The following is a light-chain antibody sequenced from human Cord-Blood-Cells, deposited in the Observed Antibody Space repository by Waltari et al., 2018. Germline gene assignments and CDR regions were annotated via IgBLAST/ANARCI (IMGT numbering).Light chain of an antibody. Sequence: QSALTQPASVSGSPGQSITISCTGTSSDVGSYNLVSWYQQHPGKAPNLMIYEGSKRPSGVSNRFSGSKSGNTASLTISGLQAEDEADYYCCSYAGSSTYVFGTGTNGTVL. V-gene: IGLV2-23*01. CDR1: SSDVGSYNL. CDR3: CSYAGSSTYV. CDR2: EGS. J-gene: IGLJ1*01.